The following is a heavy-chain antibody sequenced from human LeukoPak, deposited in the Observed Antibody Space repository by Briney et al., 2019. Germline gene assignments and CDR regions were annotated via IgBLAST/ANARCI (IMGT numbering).Heavy chain of an antibody. CDR1: GFTISSNY. Sequence: GGSLTLSCAASGFTISSNYMSWVRQAPGKGLEWVSVIYSGGSTYYPDSVKGRFTISRDSSKNTLFLQMNRLRPEDAAVYYCAKAPVTTCRGAFCYPFDYWGLGTLVTVSS. D-gene: IGHD2-15*01. CDR2: IYSGGST. CDR3: AKAPVTTCRGAFCYPFDY. J-gene: IGHJ4*02. V-gene: IGHV3-66*01.